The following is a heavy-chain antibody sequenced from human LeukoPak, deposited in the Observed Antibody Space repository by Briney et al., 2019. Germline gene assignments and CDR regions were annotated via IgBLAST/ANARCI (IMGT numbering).Heavy chain of an antibody. CDR1: GFTFSDYY. D-gene: IGHD4-23*01. CDR2: IGSSSTNT. V-gene: IGHV3-11*03. J-gene: IGHJ4*02. CDR3: ARSVEYYFDY. Sequence: PGGSLRLSCAASGFTFSDYYMSWIRQGPGKGLEWVLYIGSSSTNTNYADSVKGRFTISRDNAKNSLYLQMNSLRAEDTAVYYCARSVEYYFDYWGQGTLVTVSS.